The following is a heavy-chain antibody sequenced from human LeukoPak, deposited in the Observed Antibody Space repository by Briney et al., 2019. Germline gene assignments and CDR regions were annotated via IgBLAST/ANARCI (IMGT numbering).Heavy chain of an antibody. CDR2: IYYSGST. J-gene: IGHJ5*02. CDR3: ARAPLYGGHADWFDP. D-gene: IGHD4-17*01. CDR1: GGSISSGGYY. V-gene: IGHV4-31*03. Sequence: SQTLSLTCTVSGGSISSGGYYWSWIRQHPGKGLEWIGYIYYSGSTFYNPSLKSRVTISVDTSKNQFSLRLSSVTAADTAVYYCARAPLYGGHADWFDPWGQGTLVTVSS.